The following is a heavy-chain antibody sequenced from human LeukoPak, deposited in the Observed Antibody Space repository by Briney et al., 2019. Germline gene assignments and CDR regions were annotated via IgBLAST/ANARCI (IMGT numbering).Heavy chain of an antibody. D-gene: IGHD3-3*01. V-gene: IGHV3-11*05. CDR1: GFPFSAFY. CDR3: TRDNDPYDLAY. J-gene: IGHJ4*02. CDR2: ISSGSRYT. Sequence: GGSLRLSCAASGFPFSAFYMSWVRQAPGKGLEWLSYISSGSRYTLYADSVGGRFTVSRDDAQNLLYLQMNSLRAEDTAVYYCTRDNDPYDLAYWGQGTLVTVSS.